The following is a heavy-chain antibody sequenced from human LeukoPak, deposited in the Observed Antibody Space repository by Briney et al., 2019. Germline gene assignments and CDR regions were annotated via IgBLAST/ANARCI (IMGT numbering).Heavy chain of an antibody. V-gene: IGHV4-34*01. D-gene: IGHD1-1*01. Sequence: SETLSLTCAVYGGSFSGYYWSWIRQPPGKGLEWIGEINHSGSTNYNPSLESRVTISVDTSKNQFSLKLSSVTAADTAVYYCARSTPSTVWFDPWGQGTLVTVSS. CDR2: INHSGST. CDR1: GGSFSGYY. J-gene: IGHJ5*02. CDR3: ARSTPSTVWFDP.